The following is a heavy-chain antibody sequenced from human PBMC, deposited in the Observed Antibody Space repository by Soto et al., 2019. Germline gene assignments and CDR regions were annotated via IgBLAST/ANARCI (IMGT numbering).Heavy chain of an antibody. V-gene: IGHV1-2*02. J-gene: IGHJ5*02. CDR3: ARDVRPGIAAAGTGNPRFDP. D-gene: IGHD6-13*01. CDR1: GYTFTGYY. Sequence: QVQLVQSGAEVKKPGASVKVSCKASGYTFTGYYMHWVRQAPGQGLEWMGWINPNSGGTNYAQKLQGRVTMTRDTSISTAYMELSRLRSDDTAVYYCARDVRPGIAAAGTGNPRFDPWGQGTLVTVSS. CDR2: INPNSGGT.